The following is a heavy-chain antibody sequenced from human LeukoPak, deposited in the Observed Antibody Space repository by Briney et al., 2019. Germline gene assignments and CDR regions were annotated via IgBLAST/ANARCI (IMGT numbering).Heavy chain of an antibody. CDR1: GRSISSYY. CDR3: ATRSTGVAATFDS. J-gene: IGHJ4*02. Sequence: SDTLSLTCTLTGRSISSYYWSWIRHPPGKALEWIGYNYYSGNSNYNPALESRVTISVDTSKNQFSLKLSSVAAADAAVYYCATRSTGVAATFDSWGQGALVTVSS. D-gene: IGHD2-15*01. V-gene: IGHV4-59*07. CDR2: NYYSGNS.